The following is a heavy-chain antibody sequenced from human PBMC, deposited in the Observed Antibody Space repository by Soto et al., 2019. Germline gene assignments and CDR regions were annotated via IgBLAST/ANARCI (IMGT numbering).Heavy chain of an antibody. J-gene: IGHJ4*02. CDR1: GDSVSSNSAA. CDR2: TYYRSKWYN. D-gene: IGHD1-1*01. Sequence: SQTLSLTCVISGDSVSSNSAAWNWIRQSPARGLEWLGRTYYRSKWYNDYVVSMKSRISINPDTSKNQFSLQLNSVTPEDTAVYYCARGTDSSFDSWGQGSPVTAPQ. CDR3: ARGTDSSFDS. V-gene: IGHV6-1*01.